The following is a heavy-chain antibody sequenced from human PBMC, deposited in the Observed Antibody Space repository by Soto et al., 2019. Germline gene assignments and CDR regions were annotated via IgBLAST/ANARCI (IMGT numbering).Heavy chain of an antibody. V-gene: IGHV4-4*02. CDR2: IHHSGST. CDR1: GASIISMNW. Sequence: ASETLSLTCAVSGASIISMNWWSWVRQPPGKGLEWIGEIHHSGSTNYNPSLMSRVTISVDKSKNQFSLKLTSVTAADTAVYYCARYDYGSGPHYNIDYWGPGTLVTVSS. D-gene: IGHD3-10*01. J-gene: IGHJ4*02. CDR3: ARYDYGSGPHYNIDY.